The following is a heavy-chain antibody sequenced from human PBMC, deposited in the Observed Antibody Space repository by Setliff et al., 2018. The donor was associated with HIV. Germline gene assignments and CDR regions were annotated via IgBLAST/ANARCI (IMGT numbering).Heavy chain of an antibody. V-gene: IGHV1-46*01. D-gene: IGHD3-10*01. CDR1: GYTFTSYY. CDR3: ARDRGGTYYYGSGSYNDY. Sequence: ASVKVSCKASGYTFTSYYMHWVRQAPGQGLEWMGIINPSGGSTSYAQKFQGRVTMTRDTSTSTVYMELSSLRSDDTAVYYCARDRGGTYYYGSGSYNDYWGQGTLVTVSS. CDR2: INPSGGST. J-gene: IGHJ4*02.